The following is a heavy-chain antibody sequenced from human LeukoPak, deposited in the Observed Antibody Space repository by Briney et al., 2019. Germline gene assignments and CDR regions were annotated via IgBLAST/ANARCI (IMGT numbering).Heavy chain of an antibody. V-gene: IGHV3-53*01. D-gene: IGHD3-16*02. CDR2: IYSGGST. CDR3: ARAYYVWGSYRQYYFDC. J-gene: IGHJ4*02. CDR1: GFTVSSNY. Sequence: GGSLRLSCAASGFTVSSNYMSWVRQAPGKGLEWVSVIYSGGSTYYADSVKGRFTISRDNSKNTLYLQMNSLRAEDTAVYYCARAYYVWGSYRQYYFDCWGQGTLVTVSS.